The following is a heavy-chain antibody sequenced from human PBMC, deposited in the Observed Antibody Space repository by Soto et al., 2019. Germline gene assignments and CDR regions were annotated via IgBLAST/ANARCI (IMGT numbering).Heavy chain of an antibody. V-gene: IGHV5-51*01. CDR3: ARSPRSSPYFDY. CDR1: GYTFSNFW. D-gene: IGHD6-13*01. Sequence: GESLKISCQSSGYTFSNFWIGWVRQLPGKGLEWMGVIYPGDHETRYSPSFHGKVTISADRSINTAYLQWNSLEASDTAFYFCARSPRSSPYFDYWGQGALVTVSS. CDR2: IYPGDHET. J-gene: IGHJ4*02.